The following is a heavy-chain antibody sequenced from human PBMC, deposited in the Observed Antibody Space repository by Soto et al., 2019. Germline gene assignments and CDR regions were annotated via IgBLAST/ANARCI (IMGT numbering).Heavy chain of an antibody. CDR1: GGSISSGDYY. J-gene: IGHJ3*02. D-gene: IGHD3-22*01. V-gene: IGHV4-30-4*01. Sequence: PSETLSLTCTVSGGSISSGDYYWSWIRQPPGRGLAWIGYIYYSGSTYYNPSLKSRVTISVETSKNQFSMKLSSVTAADTAVYYCARVVTYYYDSSGYYYDAFDIWGQGTMVT. CDR3: ARVVTYYYDSSGYYYDAFDI. CDR2: IYYSGST.